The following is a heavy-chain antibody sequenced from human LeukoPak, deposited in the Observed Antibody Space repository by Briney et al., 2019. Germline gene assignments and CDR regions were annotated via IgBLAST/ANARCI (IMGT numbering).Heavy chain of an antibody. J-gene: IGHJ4*02. CDR1: GFTFSSYA. Sequence: PGGSLRLSCAASGFTFSSYAMTWVRQAPGKGLEWVSGISGTGDGTYYADSVQGRFTISRDNSKNTLYLQMNSLRAEDTAVYYCAKGPGYCSSTSCPADYWGQGTLVTVSS. CDR3: AKGPGYCSSTSCPADY. CDR2: ISGTGDGT. V-gene: IGHV3-23*01. D-gene: IGHD2-2*01.